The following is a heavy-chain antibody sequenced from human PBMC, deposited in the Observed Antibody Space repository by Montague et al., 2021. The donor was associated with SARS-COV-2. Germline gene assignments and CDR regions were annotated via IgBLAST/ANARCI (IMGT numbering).Heavy chain of an antibody. CDR1: GYSISSGYY. V-gene: IGHV4-38-2*01. Sequence: SETLSLTCSVSGYSISSGYYWGWIRQPPGKGLEWIGNIYHSGGIYYSPSLKSQVTVSVDTSKNQFSLRLSSVTAADTAVYYCARWYYGSGSYPHWGQGTLVTVSS. D-gene: IGHD3-10*01. J-gene: IGHJ4*02. CDR2: IYHSGGI. CDR3: ARWYYGSGSYPH.